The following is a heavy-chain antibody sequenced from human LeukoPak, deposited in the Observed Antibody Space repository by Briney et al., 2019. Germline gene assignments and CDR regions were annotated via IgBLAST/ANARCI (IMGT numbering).Heavy chain of an antibody. CDR2: IKSKTDGGTT. V-gene: IGHV3-15*01. D-gene: IGHD1-26*01. J-gene: IGHJ4*02. Sequence: GGSLRLSCAASGFTFSNAWMSWVRQAPGKGVEWVGRIKSKTDGGTTYYAAPVKSRFTISRDDSKNTLYLQMHSLKTEDTAVYYCTTDCVGATDFDYWGQGTLVTVSS. CDR1: GFTFSNAW. CDR3: TTDCVGATDFDY.